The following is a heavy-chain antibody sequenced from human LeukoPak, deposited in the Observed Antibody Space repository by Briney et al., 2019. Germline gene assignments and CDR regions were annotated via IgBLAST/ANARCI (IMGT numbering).Heavy chain of an antibody. CDR2: INRNGDRT. J-gene: IGHJ4*02. CDR3: ARGRCDGDCWEGYFDY. CDR1: GFSLDDYG. D-gene: IGHD2-21*01. Sequence: PGGSLRLSCAASGFSLDDYGMSWVRQAPGKGLEWVSDINRNGDRTAYADSVKGRFTISRDNAKNSLYLQINSLRVEDTAFYYCARGRCDGDCWEGYFDYWGQGTLVTVSS. V-gene: IGHV3-20*04.